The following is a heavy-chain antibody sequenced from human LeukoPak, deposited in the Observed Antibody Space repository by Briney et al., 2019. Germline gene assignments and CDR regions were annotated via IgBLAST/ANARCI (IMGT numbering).Heavy chain of an antibody. CDR1: GFTFSSYA. D-gene: IGHD2-15*01. CDR3: AKDQGGTGEVVYYYGMDV. J-gene: IGHJ6*02. CDR2: ISGSGGST. Sequence: PGGSLRLSCAASGFTFSSYAMSWVRQAPGKRLEWVSTISGSGGSTYYADSVKGRFTISRDNSKNTLYLQVNSLRTEDTAVYYCAKDQGGTGEVVYYYGMDVWGQGTTVTVSS. V-gene: IGHV3-23*01.